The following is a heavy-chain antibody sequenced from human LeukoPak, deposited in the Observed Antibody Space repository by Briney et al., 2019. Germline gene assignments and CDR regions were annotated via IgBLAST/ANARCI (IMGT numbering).Heavy chain of an antibody. CDR3: ARVGTGSSANGLGYCSSTSCYKGPQSRYYYMDV. CDR2: MNPNIGGT. J-gene: IGHJ6*03. Sequence: ASVKVSCRASGYKFTGYYLHWVRQAPGQGLEWMGWMNPNIGGTHYAQKFQGRVTMTRDTSISTAYMELSRLRSDDTAVYYCARVGTGSSANGLGYCSSTSCYKGPQSRYYYMDVWGKGTTVTVSS. D-gene: IGHD2-2*02. V-gene: IGHV1-2*02. CDR1: GYKFTGYY.